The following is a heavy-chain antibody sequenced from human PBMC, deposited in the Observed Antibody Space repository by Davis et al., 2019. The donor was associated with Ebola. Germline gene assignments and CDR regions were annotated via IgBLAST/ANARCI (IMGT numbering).Heavy chain of an antibody. J-gene: IGHJ4*02. CDR1: GLTFSSFA. V-gene: IGHV3-23*01. CDR2: ISSSGIST. CDR3: ARGSYYDSSGYYYVKLDY. Sequence: GESLKISCAASGLTFSSFAMSWVRQAPGKGLEWVSSISSSGISTYYADSVKGRFTISSDNSKNTLYLQMNSLRAEDTAVYYCARGSYYDSSGYYYVKLDYWGQGTLVTVSS. D-gene: IGHD3-22*01.